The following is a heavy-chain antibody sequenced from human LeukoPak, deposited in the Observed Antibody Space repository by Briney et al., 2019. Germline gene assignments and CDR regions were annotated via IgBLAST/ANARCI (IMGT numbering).Heavy chain of an antibody. CDR3: ARDFEYYYDTKWYAFDI. CDR1: GYTFSSYY. CDR2: INPNSGGT. V-gene: IGHV1-2*02. D-gene: IGHD3-22*01. Sequence: GASVKVSCKASGYTFSSYYMHWVRQAPGQGLEWMGWINPNSGGTNYAQKFQGRVTMTRDTSISTAYMELSRLRSDDTAVYYCARDFEYYYDTKWYAFDIWGQGTMVAVSS. J-gene: IGHJ3*02.